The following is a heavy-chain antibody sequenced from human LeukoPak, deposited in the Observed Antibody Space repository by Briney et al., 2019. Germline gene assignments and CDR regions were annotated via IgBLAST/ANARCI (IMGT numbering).Heavy chain of an antibody. CDR1: GGSINNYY. CDR3: ARDIGYYDSSGYFWYFDL. Sequence: SETLSLTCAVSGGSINNYYWGWIRQPPGKGLEWLGYIYYSGSTNYNPSLKSRVTISVDTSKNQFSLKLSSVTAADTAVYYCARDIGYYDSSGYFWYFDLWGRGTLVTVSS. V-gene: IGHV4-59*01. J-gene: IGHJ2*01. CDR2: IYYSGST. D-gene: IGHD3-22*01.